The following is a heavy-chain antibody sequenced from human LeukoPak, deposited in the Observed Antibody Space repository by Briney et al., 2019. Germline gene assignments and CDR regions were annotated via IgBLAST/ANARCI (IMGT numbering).Heavy chain of an antibody. J-gene: IGHJ4*02. V-gene: IGHV4-59*08. CDR2: IYYSGST. CDR3: ARRPAAATFDY. CDR1: GGSISSYY. Sequence: PSETLSLTCTVPGGSISSYYWSWIRQPPGKGLEWIGYIYYSGSTNYNPSLKSRVTISVDTSKSQFSLKLSSVTAADTAVYYCARRPAAATFDYWGQGTLVTVSS. D-gene: IGHD6-13*01.